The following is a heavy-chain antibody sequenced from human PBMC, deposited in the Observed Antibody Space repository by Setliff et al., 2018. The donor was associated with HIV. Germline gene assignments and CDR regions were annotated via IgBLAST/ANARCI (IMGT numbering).Heavy chain of an antibody. Sequence: KPSETLSLTCTVSGGSISTYYWNWIRQPPGKGLEWIGYIYSSGSTNYNPSLKSRVTISVDTSKNQLSLKLSSATAADTAVYYCARAGRGSGRYVYSFDYWGQGSLVTVSS. CDR1: GGSISTYY. D-gene: IGHD1-26*01. V-gene: IGHV4-4*08. CDR3: ARAGRGSGRYVYSFDY. CDR2: IYSSGST. J-gene: IGHJ4*02.